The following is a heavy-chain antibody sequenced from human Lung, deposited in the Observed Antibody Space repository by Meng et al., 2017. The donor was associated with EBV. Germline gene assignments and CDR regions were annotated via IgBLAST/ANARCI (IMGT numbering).Heavy chain of an antibody. D-gene: IGHD4-17*01. CDR2: IYYCGCT. Sequence: LQLAVQVLAKPSQTLSHTCTVAGGSSSSGGYYWTWIRQHPGKGLEVIGYIYYCGCTYYNPSLRSRVAISIDTSKNQFSLKLTSVTAADTAVYFCASTNYGDYNWFDPWGQGTLVTVSS. CDR3: ASTNYGDYNWFDP. J-gene: IGHJ5*02. CDR1: GGSSSSGGYY. V-gene: IGHV4-31*03.